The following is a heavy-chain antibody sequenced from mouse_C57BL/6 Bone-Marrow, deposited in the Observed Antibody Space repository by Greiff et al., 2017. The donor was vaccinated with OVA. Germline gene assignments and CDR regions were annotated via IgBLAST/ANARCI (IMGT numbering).Heavy chain of an antibody. J-gene: IGHJ4*01. CDR3: ARWDTTVVAPSAMDY. Sequence: QVQLQQSGAELVKPGASVKISCKASGYAFSSYWMNWVKQRPGTGLEWIGQIYPGDGDTNYNGKFKGKATLTADKSSSTAYMQLSSLTSEDSAVYFCARWDTTVVAPSAMDYWGQGTSVTGSS. CDR1: GYAFSSYW. V-gene: IGHV1-80*01. CDR2: IYPGDGDT. D-gene: IGHD1-1*01.